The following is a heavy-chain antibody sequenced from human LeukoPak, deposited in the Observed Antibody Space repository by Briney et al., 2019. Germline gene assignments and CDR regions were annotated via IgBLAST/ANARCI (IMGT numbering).Heavy chain of an antibody. Sequence: PGGSLRLSCAASGFTFSSHWMYWVRQAPGKGLVWVSRINSDGSSRSYADSVRGRFSISRDNAKNTLFLQVNRLRVEDTAVYYGASPQSGDYGALYFQHWGQGTLVTVSS. V-gene: IGHV3-74*01. CDR2: INSDGSSR. CDR1: GFTFSSHW. D-gene: IGHD4-17*01. CDR3: ASPQSGDYGALYFQH. J-gene: IGHJ1*01.